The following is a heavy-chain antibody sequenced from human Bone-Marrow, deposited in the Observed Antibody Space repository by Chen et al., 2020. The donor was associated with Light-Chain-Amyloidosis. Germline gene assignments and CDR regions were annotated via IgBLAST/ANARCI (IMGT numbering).Heavy chain of an antibody. CDR2: MKEDGSEK. J-gene: IGHJ5*02. CDR1: GFSFRSYW. Sequence: EVQLVESGGGLVQPGGSLRLSCAASGFSFRSYWMTWVRQVSGKGLEWVAKMKEDGSEKCYVDSVKGRFTISRDNAKNSLYLQMNNLRVEDTAVYYCAGDRGWFDPWGQGTLVTVSS. V-gene: IGHV3-7*01. CDR3: AGDRGWFDP.